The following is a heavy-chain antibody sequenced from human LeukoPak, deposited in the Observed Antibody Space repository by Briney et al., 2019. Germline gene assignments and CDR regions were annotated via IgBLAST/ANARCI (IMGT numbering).Heavy chain of an antibody. CDR3: ARTKGGIAAADAYFDY. CDR1: GYSISSGYY. D-gene: IGHD6-13*01. V-gene: IGHV4-38-2*02. J-gene: IGHJ4*02. Sequence: SETLSLTCTVSGYSISSGYYWGWMRQPPGKGLEWIESIHHSGSTYYNPSLKSRVTMSIDTSKNQFSLKLSSVTAADTAVYYCARTKGGIAAADAYFDYWGQGTLVTVSS. CDR2: IHHSGST.